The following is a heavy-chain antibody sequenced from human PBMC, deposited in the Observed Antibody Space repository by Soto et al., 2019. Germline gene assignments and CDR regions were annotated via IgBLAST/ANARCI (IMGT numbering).Heavy chain of an antibody. V-gene: IGHV3-7*03. Sequence: GGSLRLSCAASGFTFGASALQWVRQASGKGLEWVANIKQDGSEKYYVDSVKGRFTISRDNAKNSLYLQMNSLRAEDTAVYYCTTFTMVRGVIKARRYYGMDVWGQGTTVTVSS. CDR2: IKQDGSEK. CDR1: GFTFGASA. J-gene: IGHJ6*02. CDR3: TTFTMVRGVIKARRYYGMDV. D-gene: IGHD3-10*01.